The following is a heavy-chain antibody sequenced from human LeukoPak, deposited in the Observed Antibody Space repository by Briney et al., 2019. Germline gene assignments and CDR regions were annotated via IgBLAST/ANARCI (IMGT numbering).Heavy chain of an antibody. CDR2: LYTDGTT. V-gene: IGHV3-66*01. D-gene: IGHD3-22*01. Sequence: GGSLRLSCAASGFTVSSNYMNWVRQAPGKGLERVSVLYTDGTTYYADSVKGRFTISRDNSKNTLSLQMNSLRAEDTAVYYCARVSPESSGYPRGYFDYWGQGTLVTVSS. CDR3: ARVSPESSGYPRGYFDY. J-gene: IGHJ4*02. CDR1: GFTVSSNY.